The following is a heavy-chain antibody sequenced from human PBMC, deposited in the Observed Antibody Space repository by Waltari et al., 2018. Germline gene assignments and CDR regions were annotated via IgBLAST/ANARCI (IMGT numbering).Heavy chain of an antibody. D-gene: IGHD7-27*01. Sequence: EEQLVESGGGLVKPGGSLRLSCAGSGFTFSNYNMNWVRQAPGKGLEWVSSISTTSTYTHYADSVKGRFTISRDNAKNSLLLQMNSLTTEDTAVYYCATGGWGFYFDYWGQGTLLTVSS. J-gene: IGHJ4*02. CDR2: ISTTSTYT. CDR3: ATGGWGFYFDY. V-gene: IGHV3-21*01. CDR1: GFTFSNYN.